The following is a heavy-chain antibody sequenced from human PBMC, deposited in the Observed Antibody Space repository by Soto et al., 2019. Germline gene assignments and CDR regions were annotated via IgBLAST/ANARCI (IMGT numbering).Heavy chain of an antibody. J-gene: IGHJ5*02. CDR1: GASISGFY. CDR2: IYATGDT. D-gene: IGHD1-1*01. CDR3: VRDGTKTLRDWFDP. Sequence: LSETLSRTCTVSGASISGFYWSWIRKSAGKGLEWIGRIYATGDTDYNPYPKSRVMTSVDTTKKQFSLKLRSVTAADTAVYYCVRDGTKTLRDWFDPWGQGISVTVSS. V-gene: IGHV4-4*07.